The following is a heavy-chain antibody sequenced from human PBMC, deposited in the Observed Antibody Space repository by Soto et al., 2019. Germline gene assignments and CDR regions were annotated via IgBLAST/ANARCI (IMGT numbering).Heavy chain of an antibody. D-gene: IGHD2-8*01. V-gene: IGHV3-23*01. CDR3: AKDHCGRCRSTNGVCSSSSGIDV. CDR2: ISGSGGST. Sequence: GGSLRLSCAASGFTFSSYAMSWVRQAPGKGLEWVSAISGSGGSTYYADSVKGRFTISRDNSKNTLYLQMNSLRAEDTDVYSCAKDHCGRCRSTNGVCSSSSGIDVWGQGTTVTVSS. J-gene: IGHJ6*02. CDR1: GFTFSSYA.